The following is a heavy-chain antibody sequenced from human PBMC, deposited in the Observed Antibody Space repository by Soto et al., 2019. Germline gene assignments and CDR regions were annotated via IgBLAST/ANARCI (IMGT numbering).Heavy chain of an antibody. CDR3: ARGSTMVRGVILGAFDI. CDR1: GFTFSSYD. V-gene: IGHV3-13*04. CDR2: IGTAGDT. D-gene: IGHD3-10*01. Sequence: GGSLRLSCAASGFTFSSYDMHWVRQATGKGLEWVSAIGTAGDTYYPGSVKGRFTISRENAKNSLYLQMNSLRAGDTAVYYCARGSTMVRGVILGAFDIWGQGTMVTVSS. J-gene: IGHJ3*02.